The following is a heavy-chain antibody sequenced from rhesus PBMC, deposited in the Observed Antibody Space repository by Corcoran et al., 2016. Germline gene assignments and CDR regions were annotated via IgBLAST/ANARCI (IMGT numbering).Heavy chain of an antibody. CDR3: ARRIAAPPSYYFDY. V-gene: IGHV4-76*01. Sequence: QVQLQESGPGVVKPSETLSLTCGVSGYSISSGYDWSWIRQPPGKGLEWIGYMYGSSGSTKYNPSRKNRVTISKDTSKNQFSLKLSSVTAADTAVYYCARRIAAPPSYYFDYWGQGVLVTVSS. CDR2: MYGSSGST. CDR1: GYSISSGYD. D-gene: IGHD6-13*01. J-gene: IGHJ4*01.